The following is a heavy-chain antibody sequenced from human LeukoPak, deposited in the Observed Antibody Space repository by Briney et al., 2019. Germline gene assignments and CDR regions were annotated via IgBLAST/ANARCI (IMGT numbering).Heavy chain of an antibody. CDR3: ARDASSSWRLFDY. J-gene: IGHJ4*02. CDR2: IYTSGST. Sequence: SETLSLTCTVSGGSISSYYWSWIRPPAGKGLERMGRIYTSGSTNYNPSLKSRVTMSVDTSKNQFSLKLSSVTAADTAVYYCARDASSSWRLFDYWGQGTLVTVSS. CDR1: GGSISSYY. D-gene: IGHD6-13*01. V-gene: IGHV4-4*07.